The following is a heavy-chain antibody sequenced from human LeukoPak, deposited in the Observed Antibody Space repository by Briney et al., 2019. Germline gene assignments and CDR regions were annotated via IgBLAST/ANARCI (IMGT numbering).Heavy chain of an antibody. J-gene: IGHJ1*01. CDR1: GFTFSRYG. D-gene: IGHD4-23*01. CDR3: TKEASQSYGRT. Sequence: PGRSLRLSCAASGFTFSRYGMHWVRQAPGKGLEWVAVIWYDGSNKYYADSVKGRFTISRDNSKDTLYLQMNSLRAEDTAVYYCTKEASQSYGRTWGQGTLVTVSS. CDR2: IWYDGSNK. V-gene: IGHV3-33*06.